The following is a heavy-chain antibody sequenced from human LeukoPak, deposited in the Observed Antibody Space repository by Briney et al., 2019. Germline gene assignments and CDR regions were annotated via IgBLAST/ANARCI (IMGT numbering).Heavy chain of an antibody. CDR2: IYYSGST. D-gene: IGHD3-22*01. CDR3: ARGNLNDSSGYDY. J-gene: IGHJ4*02. Sequence: PSETLSLTCTVSGGSISSGGYYWSWIRQHPGKGLEWIGYIYYSGSTNYNPSLKSRVTISVDTSKNQFSLKLSSVTAADTAVYYCARGNLNDSSGYDYWGQGTLVTVSS. V-gene: IGHV4-31*03. CDR1: GGSISSGGYY.